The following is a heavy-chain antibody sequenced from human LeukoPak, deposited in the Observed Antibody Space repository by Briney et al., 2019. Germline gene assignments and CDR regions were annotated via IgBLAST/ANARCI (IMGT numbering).Heavy chain of an antibody. V-gene: IGHV4-31*03. CDR3: ARGGSVQEQQLGVNYYYYMDV. CDR1: GGSISSGGYY. J-gene: IGHJ6*03. Sequence: NPSQTLSLTCTVSGGSISSGGYYWSWIRQHPGKGLEWIGYIYHSGSTYYNPSLKSRVTISVDRSKNQFSLKLSSVTAADTAVYYCARGGSVQEQQLGVNYYYYMDVWGKGTTVTVSS. D-gene: IGHD6-13*01. CDR2: IYHSGST.